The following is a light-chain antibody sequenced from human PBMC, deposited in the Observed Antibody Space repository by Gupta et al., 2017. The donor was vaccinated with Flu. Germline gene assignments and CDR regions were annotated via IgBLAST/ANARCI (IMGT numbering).Light chain of an antibody. Sequence: EIVLTQSPVTLSLSPGERATLSCRASQNIGAFLAWYQQKPGQPPRLVIYDSSYRFTGVPARFSGSGSGTDFTLTISGLEPEDFALYYCQQRYSWYTYGQGTKLE. V-gene: IGKV3-11*01. J-gene: IGKJ2*01. CDR3: QQRYSWYT. CDR2: DSS. CDR1: QNIGAF.